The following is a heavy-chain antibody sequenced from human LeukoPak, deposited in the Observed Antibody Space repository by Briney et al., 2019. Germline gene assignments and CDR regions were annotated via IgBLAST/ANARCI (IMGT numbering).Heavy chain of an antibody. CDR1: GGSISSGSYY. J-gene: IGHJ4*02. Sequence: SETLSLTCTVAGGSISSGSYYWSWIRQPAGKGLEWIGRIYTSGSTNYNPSLKSRVTISVVTSKNQFSLKLSSVTAADTAVYYCARGYYGVFDYWGQGTLVTVSS. V-gene: IGHV4-61*02. CDR3: ARGYYGVFDY. D-gene: IGHD3-16*01. CDR2: IYTSGST.